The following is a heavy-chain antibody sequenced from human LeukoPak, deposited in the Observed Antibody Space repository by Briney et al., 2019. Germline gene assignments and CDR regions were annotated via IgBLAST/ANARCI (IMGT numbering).Heavy chain of an antibody. D-gene: IGHD6-13*01. V-gene: IGHV3-23*01. CDR3: AKEFFDSQQLVPYFDY. CDR1: GFTFSSYA. J-gene: IGHJ4*02. Sequence: GGSLRLSCAASGFTFSSYAMSWVRQAPGKGLEWVSAISGSGGSTYYADSVKGRFTISRDKSKNTLYLQMNSLRAEDTAIYYCAKEFFDSQQLVPYFDYWGQGTLVTVSS. CDR2: ISGSGGST.